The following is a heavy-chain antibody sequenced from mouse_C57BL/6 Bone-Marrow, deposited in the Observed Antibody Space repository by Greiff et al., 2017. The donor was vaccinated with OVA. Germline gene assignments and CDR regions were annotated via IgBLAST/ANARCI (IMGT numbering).Heavy chain of an antibody. CDR3: ARYYYGSSPCWYFDV. Sequence: VQLQQPGAELVRPGSSVKLSCKASGYTFTSYWMHWVKQRPIQGLEWIGNIDPSDSETHYNQKFKDKATLTVDKSSSTAYMQLSSLTSEDSAVYYCARYYYGSSPCWYFDVWGTGTTVTVSS. J-gene: IGHJ1*03. CDR1: GYTFTSYW. V-gene: IGHV1-52*01. D-gene: IGHD1-1*01. CDR2: IDPSDSET.